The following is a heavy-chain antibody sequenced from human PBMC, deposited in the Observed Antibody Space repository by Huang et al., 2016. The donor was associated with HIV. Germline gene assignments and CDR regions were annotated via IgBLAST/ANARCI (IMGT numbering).Heavy chain of an antibody. CDR2: IRTKAHSYAT. CDR3: TRHSIGWDRDPFDF. J-gene: IGHJ3*01. V-gene: IGHV3-73*02. D-gene: IGHD1-26*01. Sequence: EVQLVESGGGLVQPGGSLKLSCAASGLTFGGSAMHWVRQASGKGLEWVCRIRTKAHSYATAYDTSVKGRFIISRDDSVNTAYLQMNSLKTEDTAVYYCTRHSIGWDRDPFDFWGQGTVVTVSS. CDR1: GLTFGGSA.